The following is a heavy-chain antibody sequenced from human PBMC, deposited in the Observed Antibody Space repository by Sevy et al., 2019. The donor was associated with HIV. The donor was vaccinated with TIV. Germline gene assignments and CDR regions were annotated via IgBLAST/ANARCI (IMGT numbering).Heavy chain of an antibody. Sequence: SETLSLTCTVSGGSISSSSYYWGWIRQPPGKGLEWIGSIYYSGSTYYNPSLKSRVPISVDTSKNQFSLKLSSVTAADTAVYYCASDSSSSTYYYYYYMDVWGKGTTVTVSS. CDR2: IYYSGST. CDR3: ASDSSSSTYYYYYYMDV. CDR1: GGSISSSSYY. V-gene: IGHV4-39*01. D-gene: IGHD6-6*01. J-gene: IGHJ6*03.